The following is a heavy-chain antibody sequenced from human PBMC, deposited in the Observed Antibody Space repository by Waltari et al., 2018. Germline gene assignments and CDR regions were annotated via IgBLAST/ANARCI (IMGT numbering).Heavy chain of an antibody. CDR3: ARDPGIAAGLEAFDY. D-gene: IGHD6-6*01. V-gene: IGHV4-4*07. CDR2: IYGSGGST. J-gene: IGHJ4*02. Sequence: QLQLQESGPGLVKPSETLSLTCAVSGGSISSNYWSWIRQPPGKGLEWIGRIYGSGGSTDYNPSLKSRVTISTDTSKNQFSLKLRSVTAADTAVYYCARDPGIAAGLEAFDYWGQGVLVTVSS. CDR1: GGSISSNY.